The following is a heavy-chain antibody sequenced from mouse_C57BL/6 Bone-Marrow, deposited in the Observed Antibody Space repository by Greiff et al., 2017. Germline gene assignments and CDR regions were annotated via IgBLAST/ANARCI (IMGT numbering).Heavy chain of an antibody. CDR1: GYTFTSYG. V-gene: IGHV1-81*01. CDR3: ARPLRSYAMDY. Sequence: VKLQQSGAELARPGASVKLSCKASGYTFTSYGISWVKQRPGQGLEWIGEIYPRSGNTYYNEKFKGKATLTADKSSSTAYMELRSLTSEDSAVYFCARPLRSYAMDYWGQGTSVTVSS. D-gene: IGHD1-1*01. J-gene: IGHJ4*01. CDR2: IYPRSGNT.